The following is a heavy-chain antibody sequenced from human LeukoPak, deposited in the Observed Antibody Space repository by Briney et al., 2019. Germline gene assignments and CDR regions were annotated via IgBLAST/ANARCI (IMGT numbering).Heavy chain of an antibody. CDR2: IYYTGST. V-gene: IGHV4-39*01. J-gene: IGHJ4*02. Sequence: SETLSLTCAVSGASISDSGYYLGWIRQPPGKGLEWIGNIYYTGSTYYNASLQSRVTISIDTSKNQFSLRLNSVTAADTAMYYCVKSGGYGLIDYWGQGTLVTVSS. CDR1: GASISDSGYY. CDR3: VKSGGYGLIDY. D-gene: IGHD1-26*01.